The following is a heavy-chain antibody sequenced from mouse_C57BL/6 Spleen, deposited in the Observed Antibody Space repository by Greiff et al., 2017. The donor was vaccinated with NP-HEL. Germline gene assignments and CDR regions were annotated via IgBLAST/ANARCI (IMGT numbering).Heavy chain of an antibody. CDR3: ARHEGYGSSRYFDV. CDR1: GYTFTDYT. D-gene: IGHD1-1*01. V-gene: IGHV1-62-2*01. Sequence: QVHVKQSGAELVKPGASVKLSCKASGYTFTDYTIHWVKQRPGQGLEWIGWFYPGSGSIKYNEKFKDKATLTADKSSSTAYMELSRLTSEDYAVYFCARHEGYGSSRYFDVWGTGTTVTVSS. CDR2: FYPGSGSI. J-gene: IGHJ1*03.